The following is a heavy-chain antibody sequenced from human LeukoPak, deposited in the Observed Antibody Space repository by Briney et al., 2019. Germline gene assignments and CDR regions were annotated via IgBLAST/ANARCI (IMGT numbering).Heavy chain of an antibody. CDR3: ARVTSDIVVVPAAIIMDV. D-gene: IGHD2-2*01. J-gene: IGHJ6*03. CDR2: ISAYNGNT. V-gene: IGHV1-18*01. CDR1: GYTFTSYG. Sequence: ASVKVSCKASGYTFTSYGISWVRQAPGQGLEWMGWISAYNGNTNYAQKLQGRVTMTTDTSTSTAYMELRSLRSDDTAVYYCARVTSDIVVVPAAIIMDVRGKGTTVTVSS.